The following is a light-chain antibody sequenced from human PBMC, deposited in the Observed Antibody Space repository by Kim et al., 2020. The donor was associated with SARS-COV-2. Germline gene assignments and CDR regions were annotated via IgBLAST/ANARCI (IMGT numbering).Light chain of an antibody. CDR2: AAY. J-gene: IGKJ4*01. Sequence: ASVGDRGTIACRASQGISRWLAWYQQMPDKATTSLIYAAYTLQSGVPSRFSGSASGTEFILTITNLQPEDFATYYCQQYHAYPLTFGGGTKVDIK. CDR3: QQYHAYPLT. V-gene: IGKV1D-16*01. CDR1: QGISRW.